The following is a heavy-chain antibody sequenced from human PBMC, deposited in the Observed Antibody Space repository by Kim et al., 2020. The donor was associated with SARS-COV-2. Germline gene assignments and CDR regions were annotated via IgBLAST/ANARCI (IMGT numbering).Heavy chain of an antibody. J-gene: IGHJ4*02. V-gene: IGHV3-21*01. CDR3: ARDPEVWELPPSSFDY. D-gene: IGHD1-26*01. CDR2: ISSSSSYI. CDR1: GFTFSSYS. Sequence: GGSLRLSCAASGFTFSSYSMNWVRQAPGKGLEWVSSISSSSSYIYYADSVKGRFTISRDNAKNSLYLQMNSLRAEDTAVYYCARDPEVWELPPSSFDYWGQGTLVTVSS.